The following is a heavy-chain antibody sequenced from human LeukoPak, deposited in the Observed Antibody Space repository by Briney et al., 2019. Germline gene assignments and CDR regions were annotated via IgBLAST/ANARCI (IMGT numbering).Heavy chain of an antibody. Sequence: GGSLRLSCAASGFTVSTNYMSWVRQAPGKGLEWVSVIYSGGSTYYADSVKGRFTISRDNSKNTVYLQMNSLRAEDTAVYYCARDQIWGGDCFSGRDVGGKGTTVTVS. CDR3: ARDQIWGGDCFSGRDV. J-gene: IGHJ6*03. CDR1: GFTVSTNY. D-gene: IGHD2-21*02. V-gene: IGHV3-53*01. CDR2: IYSGGST.